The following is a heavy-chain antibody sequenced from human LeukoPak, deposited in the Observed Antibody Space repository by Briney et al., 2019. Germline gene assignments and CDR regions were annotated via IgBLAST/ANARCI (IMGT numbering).Heavy chain of an antibody. D-gene: IGHD1-26*01. CDR3: AREASGSYYVQGAFDI. CDR2: ISYDGSNK. V-gene: IGHV3-30*01. Sequence: GGSLRLSCAASGFTFSSYAMHWVRQAPGKGLEWVAVISYDGSNKYYADSVKGRFTISRDNSKNTLYLQMNSLRAEDTAVYYCAREASGSYYVQGAFDIWGQGTMVTVSS. CDR1: GFTFSSYA. J-gene: IGHJ3*02.